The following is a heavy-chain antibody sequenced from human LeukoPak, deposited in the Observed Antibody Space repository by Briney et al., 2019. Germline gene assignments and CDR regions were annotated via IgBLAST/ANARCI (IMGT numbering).Heavy chain of an antibody. D-gene: IGHD6-6*01. CDR1: GGSISSYY. Sequence: SETLSLTCTVSGGSISSYYWSWIRQPAGKGLEWIGRIYTSGSTNYNPSLKSRVTMSVDTSKNQFSLKLSSVTAADTAVYYCARVGYSSSSFVYYYYMDVWGKGTTVTVSS. CDR2: IYTSGST. J-gene: IGHJ6*03. V-gene: IGHV4-4*07. CDR3: ARVGYSSSSFVYYYYMDV.